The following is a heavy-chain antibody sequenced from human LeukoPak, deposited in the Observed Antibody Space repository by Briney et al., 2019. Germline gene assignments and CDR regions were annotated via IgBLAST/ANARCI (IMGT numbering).Heavy chain of an antibody. CDR2: INHSGST. V-gene: IGHV4-34*01. CDR3: VTTATGTTTLFDY. J-gene: IGHJ4*02. CDR1: GGSFSGYY. D-gene: IGHD1-7*01. Sequence: SETLSLTCAVYGGSFSGYYWSWIRQPPGKGLEWIGEINHSGSTNYNPSLKSRVTISVDTSKNQFSLKLSSVTAADTAVYYCVTTATGTTTLFDYWGQGTLVTVSS.